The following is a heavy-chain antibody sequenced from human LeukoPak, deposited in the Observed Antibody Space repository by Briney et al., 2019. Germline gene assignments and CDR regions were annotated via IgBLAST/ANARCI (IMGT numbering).Heavy chain of an antibody. D-gene: IGHD2-2*01. CDR2: IYYSGST. V-gene: IGHV4-59*01. Sequence: SETLSLTCTVSGGSLSSYYWSWLRQPPGKGLEWIGYIYYSGSTNYNPSLTSRVTISVDTSKNQFSLKLSSVIAADTAVYYCARAGGYCSSTSCSHYFDYWGQGTLVTVSS. CDR1: GGSLSSYY. J-gene: IGHJ4*02. CDR3: ARAGGYCSSTSCSHYFDY.